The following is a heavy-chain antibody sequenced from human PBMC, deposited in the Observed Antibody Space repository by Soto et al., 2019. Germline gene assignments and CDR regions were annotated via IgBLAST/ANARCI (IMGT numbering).Heavy chain of an antibody. D-gene: IGHD6-6*01. J-gene: IGHJ5*02. V-gene: IGHV3-23*01. CDR3: ARDRSSRRENWFDP. CDR1: GFTFTTYG. Sequence: GGSLRLSCAASGFTFTTYGMSWVRQAPGKGLEWVSGISGSGTTAYDADSVKGRFTISRDNAKNTLYLQMNSLRAEDTAVYYCARDRSSRRENWFDPWGQGTLVTVSS. CDR2: ISGSGTTA.